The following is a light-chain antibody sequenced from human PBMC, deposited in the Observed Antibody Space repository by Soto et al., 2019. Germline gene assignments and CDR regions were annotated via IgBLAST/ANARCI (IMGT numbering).Light chain of an antibody. CDR1: SSDVGGYNY. Sequence: QSVLTQPPSASGSPGQSVAISCTGTSSDVGGYNYVSWYQQHPGKAPKLMIYKVNKRPSGLPDRFSGSKSGNTASLTVSGLQAEDEAGYYCSSYAGSSNVFGTGTKVTVL. V-gene: IGLV2-8*01. CDR3: SSYAGSSNV. J-gene: IGLJ1*01. CDR2: KVN.